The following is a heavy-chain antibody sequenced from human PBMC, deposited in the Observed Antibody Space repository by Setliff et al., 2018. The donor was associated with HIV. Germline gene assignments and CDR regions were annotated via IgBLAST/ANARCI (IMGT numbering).Heavy chain of an antibody. D-gene: IGHD2-15*01. CDR2: ISVDSGDS. J-gene: IGHJ4*02. Sequence: ASVKVSCKASGYTFRNQGLSWVRQAPGQGPEWMGWISVDSGDSYYGQKFQDRVIMTADTSTNTAYMELRSLRSDGSAIYYCARVLIGGRDIVVGAHDYWGQGTLGTVS. CDR1: GYTFRNQG. V-gene: IGHV1-18*01. CDR3: ARVLIGGRDIVVGAHDY.